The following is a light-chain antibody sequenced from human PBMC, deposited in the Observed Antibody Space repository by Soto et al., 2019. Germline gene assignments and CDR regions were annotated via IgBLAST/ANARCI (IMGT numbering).Light chain of an antibody. CDR2: EVS. Sequence: QSVLTQPASVSGSPGQSITISCTGTSSDVGGYNYVSWYQQHPGKAPKLMIYEVSNRPSGVSNRFSGSKSGNTASLTISGLQADDQADYHCSSYTSSSTPYVFGTGTKLTVL. J-gene: IGLJ1*01. CDR1: SSDVGGYNY. CDR3: SSYTSSSTPYV. V-gene: IGLV2-14*01.